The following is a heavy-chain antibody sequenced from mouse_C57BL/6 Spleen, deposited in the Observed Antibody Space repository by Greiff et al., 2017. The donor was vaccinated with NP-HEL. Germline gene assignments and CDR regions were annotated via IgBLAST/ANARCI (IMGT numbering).Heavy chain of an antibody. CDR1: GYSFTGYY. J-gene: IGHJ2*01. Sequence: VQLKQSGPELVKPGASVKISCKASGYSFTGYYMNWVKQSPEKSLEWIGEINPSTGGTTYNQKFKAKATLTVDKSSSTAYMQLKSLTSEDSAVYYCARFWDNYWGQGTTLTVSS. CDR3: ARFWDNY. CDR2: INPSTGGT. V-gene: IGHV1-42*01. D-gene: IGHD4-1*01.